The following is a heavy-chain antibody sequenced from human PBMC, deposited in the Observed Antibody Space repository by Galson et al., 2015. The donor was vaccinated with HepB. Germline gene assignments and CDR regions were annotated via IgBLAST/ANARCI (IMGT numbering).Heavy chain of an antibody. Sequence: QSGAEVKKPGESLRISCKGSGYSFTSYWISWVRQMPGKGLEWMGRIDPSDSYTNYSPSFQGHVTISADKSISTAYLQWSSLKASDTAMYYCARQEVNWSDGDPYAFDIWGQGTMVTVSS. CDR1: GYSFTSYW. D-gene: IGHD1-1*01. CDR2: IDPSDSYT. CDR3: ARQEVNWSDGDPYAFDI. J-gene: IGHJ3*02. V-gene: IGHV5-10-1*01.